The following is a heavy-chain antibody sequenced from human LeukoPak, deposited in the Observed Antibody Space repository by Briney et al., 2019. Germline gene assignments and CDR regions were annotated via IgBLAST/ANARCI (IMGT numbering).Heavy chain of an antibody. CDR3: ARLMTTVTTPYNWFDP. CDR1: GYTFTDYY. CDR2: INPNSGGT. Sequence: ASVKVSCKASGYTFTDYYIHWVRQAPGQGLEWMGWINPNSGGTKYAQKFQGRVTMTRDTSISTAYMELSRLRSDDTAVYYCARLMTTVTTPYNWFDPWGQGTLVTVSS. V-gene: IGHV1-2*02. J-gene: IGHJ5*02. D-gene: IGHD4-17*01.